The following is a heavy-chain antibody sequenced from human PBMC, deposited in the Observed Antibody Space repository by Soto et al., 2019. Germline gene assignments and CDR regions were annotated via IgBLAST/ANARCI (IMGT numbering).Heavy chain of an antibody. CDR1: GGTFSSYA. Sequence: ASVKVSCKASGGTFSSYAISWVRQAPGQGLEWMGGIIPIFGTANYAQKFQGRVTITADESTSTAYMELSSLRSEDTAVYYCARDLPRKRYSSGWYNWFDPWGQGTLVTVSS. D-gene: IGHD6-19*01. CDR3: ARDLPRKRYSSGWYNWFDP. CDR2: IIPIFGTA. J-gene: IGHJ5*02. V-gene: IGHV1-69*13.